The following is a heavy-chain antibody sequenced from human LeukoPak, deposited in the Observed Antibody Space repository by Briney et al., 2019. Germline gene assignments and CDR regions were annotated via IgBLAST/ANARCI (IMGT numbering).Heavy chain of an antibody. Sequence: PGGSLRLSCAASGFTFSDYYMTWIRQAPGKGLEWISYISSSGTAISYADSVKGRFTISRDNAKNSLYLQMNSLRAEDTAVYYCARQFCGGDCYGVNYWGQGTLVTVSS. V-gene: IGHV3-11*04. D-gene: IGHD2-21*02. CDR2: ISSSGTAI. CDR3: ARQFCGGDCYGVNY. J-gene: IGHJ4*02. CDR1: GFTFSDYY.